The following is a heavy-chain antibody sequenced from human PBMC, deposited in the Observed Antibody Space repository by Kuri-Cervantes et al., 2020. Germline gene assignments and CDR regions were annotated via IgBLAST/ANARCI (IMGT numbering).Heavy chain of an antibody. CDR3: ARDPTGAIWFRDNDAFDI. Sequence: SQTLSLTCAVSGYSISSGYYWDWIRQPPGKGLEWIGSIYHSGSTYYNPSLKSRVTISVDTSKNQFSLKLSSVTAADTAVYYCARDPTGAIWFRDNDAFDIWGQGTMVTVSS. V-gene: IGHV4-38-2*02. CDR1: GYSISSGYY. D-gene: IGHD3-10*01. J-gene: IGHJ3*02. CDR2: IYHSGST.